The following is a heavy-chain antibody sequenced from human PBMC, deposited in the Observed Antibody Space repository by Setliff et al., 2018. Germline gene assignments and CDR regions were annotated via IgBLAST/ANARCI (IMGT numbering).Heavy chain of an antibody. CDR2: IIPIFGTA. Sequence: SVKVSCKASGYTFTNYGLSWVRQAPGQGLEWMGGIIPIFGTANYAQKFQGRVTITTDESTSTAYMELSSLRSEDTAVYYCARLGLDYYDSSGYPTAAFDIWGQGTMVTVSS. CDR3: ARLGLDYYDSSGYPTAAFDI. J-gene: IGHJ3*02. D-gene: IGHD3-22*01. V-gene: IGHV1-69*05. CDR1: GYTFTNYG.